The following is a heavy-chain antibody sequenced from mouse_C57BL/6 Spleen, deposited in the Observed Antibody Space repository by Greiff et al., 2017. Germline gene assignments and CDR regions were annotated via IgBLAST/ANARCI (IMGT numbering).Heavy chain of an antibody. Sequence: EVMLVESGGGLVQPGGSLKLSCAASGFTFSDYGMAWVRQAPRKGPEWVAFISNLAYSIYYADTVTGRFTISRENAKNTLYLEMSSLRSEDSAMYYCARHDGNWYFDVWGTGTTVTVSS. CDR2: ISNLAYSI. D-gene: IGHD2-3*01. V-gene: IGHV5-15*01. J-gene: IGHJ1*03. CDR3: ARHDGNWYFDV. CDR1: GFTFSDYG.